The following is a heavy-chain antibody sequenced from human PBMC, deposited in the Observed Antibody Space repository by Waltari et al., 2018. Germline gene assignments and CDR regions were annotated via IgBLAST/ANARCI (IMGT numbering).Heavy chain of an antibody. D-gene: IGHD2-2*01. J-gene: IGHJ6*02. V-gene: IGHV1-69*02. CDR3: ARGFGSTSSYYYYYGMDV. Sequence: QVQLVQSGAEVKKPGSSVKVSCKASGGTFSSYTISWVRQAPGHGLEWMGRIIPILGIANYAQKFQGRVTITADKSTSTAYMELSSLRSEDTAVYYCARGFGSTSSYYYYYGMDVWGQGTTVTVSS. CDR2: IIPILGIA. CDR1: GGTFSSYT.